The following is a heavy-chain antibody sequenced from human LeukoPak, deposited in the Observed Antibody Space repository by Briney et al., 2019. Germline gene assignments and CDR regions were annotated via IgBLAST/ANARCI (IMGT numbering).Heavy chain of an antibody. Sequence: GGSLRLSCAASGFSFSSYGMHWVRQAPGKGLEWVAVISYDGSHIFHVDSVKGRFTISRDNSKITLYLQMDSLRVEDTAVYYCARYFMKGGLDLLGQGTLVNGSS. D-gene: IGHD3-16*01. V-gene: IGHV3-30*03. CDR2: ISYDGSHI. J-gene: IGHJ5*02. CDR3: ARYFMKGGLDL. CDR1: GFSFSSYG.